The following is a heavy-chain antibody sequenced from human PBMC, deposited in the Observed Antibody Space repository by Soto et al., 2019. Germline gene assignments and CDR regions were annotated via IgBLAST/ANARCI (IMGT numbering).Heavy chain of an antibody. D-gene: IGHD2-21*02. CDR2: INPSGGST. Sequence: ASVKVSCKASGYTFTSYYMHWVRQAPGQGLEWMGIINPSGGSTSYAQKFQGRVTMTRDTSTSTVYMELSSLRSEDTAVYYCARDLNIYPFVVVTAGTGDNWFHPWGQGTLVTVYS. CDR1: GYTFTSYY. CDR3: ARDLNIYPFVVVTAGTGDNWFHP. J-gene: IGHJ5*02. V-gene: IGHV1-46*01.